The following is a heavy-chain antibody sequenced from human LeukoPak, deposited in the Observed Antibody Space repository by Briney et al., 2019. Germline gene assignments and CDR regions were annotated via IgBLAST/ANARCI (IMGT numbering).Heavy chain of an antibody. CDR1: GFSGFTFSHYG. CDR3: TKEGLPSGSSWSAWFDP. D-gene: IGHD3-10*01. Sequence: GGTLRLSCAASGFSGFTFSHYGMNWVRQAPGKGLEWVSGISGSAAITYYADSVKGRFTISRDNSKNTLYLQMNSLRPEDTAVYYCTKEGLPSGSSWSAWFDPWGQGTLVTVSS. V-gene: IGHV3-23*01. J-gene: IGHJ5*02. CDR2: ISGSAAIT.